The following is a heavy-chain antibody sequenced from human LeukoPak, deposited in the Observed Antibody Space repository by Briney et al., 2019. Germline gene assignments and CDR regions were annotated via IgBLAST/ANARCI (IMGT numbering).Heavy chain of an antibody. CDR2: IYHSGST. CDR3: ARVHHGVLRYFDWLYDY. J-gene: IGHJ4*02. D-gene: IGHD3-9*01. Sequence: SGTLSLTCAVSGGSISSSNWWSWVRQPPGKGLEWIGEIYHSGSTNYNPSLKSRVTISVDKSKNQFSLKLSSVTAADTAVYYCARVHHGVLRYFDWLYDYWGQGTLVTVSS. V-gene: IGHV4-4*02. CDR1: GGSISSSNW.